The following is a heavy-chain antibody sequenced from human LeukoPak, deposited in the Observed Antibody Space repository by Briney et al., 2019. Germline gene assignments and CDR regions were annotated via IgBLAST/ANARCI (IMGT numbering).Heavy chain of an antibody. D-gene: IGHD2-15*01. V-gene: IGHV3-30*04. CDR2: ISHDGYNK. Sequence: GGSLRLSCGASGFTFSSYAMHWVRQAPGKGLEWVTVISHDGYNKYYADSVKGRFTISRDNSKNTLWLQVNSLRAEDTAVYHCATQPCSGGKCYLENWGQGTLVTVSS. CDR3: ATQPCSGGKCYLEN. CDR1: GFTFSSYA. J-gene: IGHJ4*02.